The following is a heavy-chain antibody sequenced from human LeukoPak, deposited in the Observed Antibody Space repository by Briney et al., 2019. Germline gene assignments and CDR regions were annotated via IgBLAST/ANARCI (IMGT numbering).Heavy chain of an antibody. CDR2: IWYDGSNK. CDR3: ARFHSNYDAFDI. J-gene: IGHJ3*02. CDR1: GFTFSSYG. D-gene: IGHD4-11*01. Sequence: PGGSLRLSCAASGFTFSSYGMHWVRQAPGKGLEWVAVIWYDGSNKYYADSVKGRFTISRDNSKNTLYLQMNSLRAEDTAVYYCARFHSNYDAFDIWGQGTMVTVPS. V-gene: IGHV3-33*01.